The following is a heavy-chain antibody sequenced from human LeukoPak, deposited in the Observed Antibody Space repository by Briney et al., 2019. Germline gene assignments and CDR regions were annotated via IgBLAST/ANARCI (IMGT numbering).Heavy chain of an antibody. CDR2: IKQDGNEK. CDR1: GFTFSSYW. J-gene: IGHJ4*02. Sequence: GGSLRLSCAASGFTFSSYWMSWVRQAPGKGLEWVANIKQDGNEKYYVDSVKGRFTISRDNAKNSLDLQMDSLRVEDTAIYYCAREGYSGYGLDYWGQGTLVTVSS. CDR3: AREGYSGYGLDY. D-gene: IGHD5-12*01. V-gene: IGHV3-7*01.